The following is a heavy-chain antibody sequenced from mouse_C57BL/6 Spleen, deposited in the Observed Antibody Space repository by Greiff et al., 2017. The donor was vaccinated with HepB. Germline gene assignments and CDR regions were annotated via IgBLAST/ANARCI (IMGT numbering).Heavy chain of an antibody. D-gene: IGHD1-1*02. CDR1: GFNIKDDY. J-gene: IGHJ2*01. CDR2: IDPENGDT. Sequence: EVKLQESGAELVRPGASVKLSCTASGFNIKDDYMHWVKQRPEQGLEWIGWIDPENGDTEYASKFQGKATITADTSSNTAYLQLSSLTSEDTAVYYCTTRGWRDYFDYWGQGTTLTVSS. V-gene: IGHV14-4*01. CDR3: TTRGWRDYFDY.